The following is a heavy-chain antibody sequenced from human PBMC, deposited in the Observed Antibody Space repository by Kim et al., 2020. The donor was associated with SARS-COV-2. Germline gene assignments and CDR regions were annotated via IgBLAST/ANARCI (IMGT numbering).Heavy chain of an antibody. CDR1: GFTFSSYD. CDR3: AKKGPLGFRELHYYYYYMDV. J-gene: IGHJ6*03. V-gene: IGHV3-23*01. Sequence: GGSLRLSCAASGFTFSSYDMSWVRQAPGKGLEWVSAISGSVGSTYYADSVKGRFTISRDNSKNTLYLQMNSLRAEDTAVYYCAKKGPLGFRELHYYYYYMDVWGKGTTVTVSS. CDR2: ISGSVGST. D-gene: IGHD3-10*01.